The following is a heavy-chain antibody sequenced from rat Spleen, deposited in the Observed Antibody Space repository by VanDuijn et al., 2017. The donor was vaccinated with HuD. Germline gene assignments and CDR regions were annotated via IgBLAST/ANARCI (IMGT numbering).Heavy chain of an antibody. CDR1: GFSLTSNG. V-gene: IGHV2-1*01. Sequence: QVQLKESGPGLVQPSQTLSLTCTVSGFSLTSNGVHWVRQPPGKGLEWMGVIWGDGSTVYNSALKSRLSISRDTSKSQVFLKMSSLKTEDTATYYCARGGLWFAYWGQGTLVTVSS. J-gene: IGHJ3*01. CDR3: ARGGLWFAY. CDR2: IWGDGST.